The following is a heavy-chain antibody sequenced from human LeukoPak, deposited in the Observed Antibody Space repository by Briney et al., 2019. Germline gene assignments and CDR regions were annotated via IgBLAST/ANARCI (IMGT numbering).Heavy chain of an antibody. CDR3: ARSLGYAMGLY. CDR2: IHYSGST. D-gene: IGHD2-8*01. Sequence: LSLTCXXXXXSIXXXYWSWIRQPPGKRLEWIGYIHYSGSTGYNPSLKSRVTISIDTSNNQFSLNLNSVTAADTAVYYCARSLGYAMGLYWGQGTLVTVSS. J-gene: IGHJ4*02. CDR1: XXSIXXXY. V-gene: IGHV4-59*08.